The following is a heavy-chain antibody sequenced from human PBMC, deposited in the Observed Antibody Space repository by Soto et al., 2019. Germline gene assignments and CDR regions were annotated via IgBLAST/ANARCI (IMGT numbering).Heavy chain of an antibody. CDR2: RKQDGSER. Sequence: PGGSLRLSCAASGFTFSSYWMSWVRQAPGKGLEWVANRKQDGSERYYVDSVKGRFTISRDNAKNSLYLQMNSLRAEDTAVYYCARVEYYDILTGYYYQGYYFDYWGQGTLVTLSS. D-gene: IGHD3-9*01. J-gene: IGHJ4*02. CDR3: ARVEYYDILTGYYYQGYYFDY. CDR1: GFTFSSYW. V-gene: IGHV3-7*01.